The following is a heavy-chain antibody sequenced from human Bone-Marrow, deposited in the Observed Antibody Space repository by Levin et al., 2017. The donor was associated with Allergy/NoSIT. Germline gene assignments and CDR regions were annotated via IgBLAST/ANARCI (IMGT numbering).Heavy chain of an antibody. V-gene: IGHV1-8*01. CDR2: MNPDSANT. CDR3: ARADGVAGPSDYYYYAMDV. J-gene: IGHJ6*02. D-gene: IGHD6-19*01. Sequence: ASVKVSCKASGYTFISYDINWVRQATGQGLEWMGWMNPDSANTAYAQKFQGRVTMTRNTSISTAYMELSSLRSEDTAVYYCARADGVAGPSDYYYYAMDVWGQGTTVIVSS. CDR1: GYTFISYD.